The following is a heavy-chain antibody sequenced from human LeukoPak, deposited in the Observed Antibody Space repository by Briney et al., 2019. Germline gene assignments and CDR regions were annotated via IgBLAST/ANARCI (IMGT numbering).Heavy chain of an antibody. D-gene: IGHD2-2*01. CDR1: GGTFSSYA. J-gene: IGHJ3*02. V-gene: IGHV1-46*03. Sequence: ASVKVSCKASGGTFSSYAISWVRQAPGQGLEWMGIINPSGGSTSYAQKFQGRVTMTRDTSTSTVYMELSSLRSEDTAVYYCARDYGEVVVPAGSAFDIWGQGTMVTVSS. CDR3: ARDYGEVVVPAGSAFDI. CDR2: INPSGGST.